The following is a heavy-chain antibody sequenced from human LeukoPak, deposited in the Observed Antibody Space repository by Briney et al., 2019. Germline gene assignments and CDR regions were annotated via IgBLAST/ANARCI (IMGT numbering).Heavy chain of an antibody. Sequence: GGSLRLSCAASGFTFSSYGMHWVRQAPGKGPEWLAVISFDGSNKYCSDSVKGRFTISRDNSKNTLYLQMNSLRAEDTAVYYCAKDPIPGRIAAAGTGWFDYWGQGTLVTVSS. CDR1: GFTFSSYG. CDR2: ISFDGSNK. CDR3: AKDPIPGRIAAAGTGWFDY. D-gene: IGHD6-13*01. V-gene: IGHV3-30*18. J-gene: IGHJ5*01.